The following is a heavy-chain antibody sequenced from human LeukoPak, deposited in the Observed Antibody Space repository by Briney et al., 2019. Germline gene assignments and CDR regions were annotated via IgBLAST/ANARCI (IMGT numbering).Heavy chain of an antibody. Sequence: GGSRRLSCAASGFTFSSYSMNWVRQAPGKGLEWVSSISSSSSYIYYADSVKGRFTISRDNAKNSLYLQMNSLRAEDTAVYYCAREGIAAAGTVDYWGQGTLVTVSS. CDR2: ISSSSSYI. D-gene: IGHD6-13*01. J-gene: IGHJ4*02. CDR3: AREGIAAAGTVDY. CDR1: GFTFSSYS. V-gene: IGHV3-21*01.